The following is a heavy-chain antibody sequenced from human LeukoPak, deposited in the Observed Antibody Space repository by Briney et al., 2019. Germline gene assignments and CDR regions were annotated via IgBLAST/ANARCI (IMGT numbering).Heavy chain of an antibody. CDR1: GDSVSRSDSY. V-gene: IGHV4-39*01. D-gene: IGHD3-22*01. CDR2: IYYNGRT. J-gene: IGHJ1*01. CDR3: ARRRYYDGSGYLE. Sequence: PSETLSLTCSVSGDSVSRSDSYWDWLRQPPWKGLEWIGTIYYNGRTYYSPSLKSRVTMSVDPSNNQFSLNLTSVTAADTALYYCARRRYYDGSGYLEWGQGTLLSVSS.